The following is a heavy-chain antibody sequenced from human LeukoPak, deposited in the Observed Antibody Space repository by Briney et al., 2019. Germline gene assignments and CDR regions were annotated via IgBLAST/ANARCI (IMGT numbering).Heavy chain of an antibody. V-gene: IGHV4-59*01. J-gene: IGHJ6*02. CDR1: GGSISSYY. CDR2: IYYSGST. CDR3: ARVGYYYYGMDV. Sequence: SETLSLTCTVSGGSISSYYWSWIRQPPGKGLEWIGYIYYSGSTNYNPSLKSRVTISVDTSKNQFSLKLGSVTAADTAVYYCARVGYYYYGMDVWGQGTTVTVSS. D-gene: IGHD3-10*01.